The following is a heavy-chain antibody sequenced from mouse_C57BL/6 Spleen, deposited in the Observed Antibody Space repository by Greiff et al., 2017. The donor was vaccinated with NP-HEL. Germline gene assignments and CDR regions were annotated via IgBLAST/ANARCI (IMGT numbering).Heavy chain of an antibody. CDR3: TIEGGHGNYNDY. J-gene: IGHJ2*01. D-gene: IGHD2-1*01. CDR2: LDPENGDT. Sequence: DVQLQESGAELVRPFSPAQFSPTPSGFNIKDDYMHWVKQRPEQGLEWIGWLDPENGDTEYGSKFQGKATITADTSSNTAYLQLSSLTSEDTAVYYCTIEGGHGNYNDYWGQGTTLTVSS. V-gene: IGHV14-4*01. CDR1: GFNIKDDY.